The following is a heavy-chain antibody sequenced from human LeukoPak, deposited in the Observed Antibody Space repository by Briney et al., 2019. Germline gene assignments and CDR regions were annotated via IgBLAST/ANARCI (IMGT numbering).Heavy chain of an antibody. CDR1: GFSFSDYY. J-gene: IGHJ5*02. CDR3: ARALVAAPGSKGGP. Sequence: GGSLRLSCAASGFSFSDYYMSWIRQAPGKGLGWVSYISGSTSYTDYADSVRGRFTISRDNAKNSLYLQMNSLRAEDTAVYYCARALVAAPGSKGGPWGQGTLVTVSS. V-gene: IGHV3-11*03. D-gene: IGHD6-13*01. CDR2: ISGSTSYT.